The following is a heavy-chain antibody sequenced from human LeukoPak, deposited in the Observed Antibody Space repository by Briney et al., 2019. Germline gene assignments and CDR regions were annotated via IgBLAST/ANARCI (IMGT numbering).Heavy chain of an antibody. CDR3: AELGITMIGGV. Sequence: GGSLRLSCAASGFTFSSYEMNWVRQAPGKGLEGVSYISSSGSTIYYADSVKGRFTISRENAKNSLYLQMNSLRAEDTAVYYCAELGITMIGGVWGKGTTVTISS. V-gene: IGHV3-48*03. CDR1: GFTFSSYE. CDR2: ISSSGSTI. J-gene: IGHJ6*04. D-gene: IGHD3-10*02.